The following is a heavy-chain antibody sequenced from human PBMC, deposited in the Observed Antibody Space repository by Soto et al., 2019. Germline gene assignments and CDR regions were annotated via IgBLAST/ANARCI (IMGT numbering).Heavy chain of an antibody. CDR1: GGTFSSYA. V-gene: IGHV1-69*13. J-gene: IGHJ5*02. D-gene: IGHD4-4*01. CDR2: IIPIFGTA. CDR3: ARRTTVTNFNWFDP. Sequence: SVKVSCKASGGTFSSYAISWVRQAPGQGLEWMGGIIPIFGTANYAQKFQGRVTITADESTSTAYMELSSLRSEDTAVYYCARRTTVTNFNWFDPWGQGTLVTVSS.